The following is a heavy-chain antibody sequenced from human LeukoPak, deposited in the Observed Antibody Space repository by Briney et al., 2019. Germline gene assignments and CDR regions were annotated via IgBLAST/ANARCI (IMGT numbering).Heavy chain of an antibody. D-gene: IGHD6-13*01. V-gene: IGHV3-23*01. J-gene: IGHJ4*02. Sequence: PGGSLRLSCAASGFTFSAYPMNWVRQAPGKGLEWVSVISGDYTNYADSVRGRFTISRDNSRNTLYLQMNSLRADDTAVYFCARSWAFDFWGQGTLVTVSS. CDR1: GFTFSAYP. CDR3: ARSWAFDF. CDR2: ISGDYT.